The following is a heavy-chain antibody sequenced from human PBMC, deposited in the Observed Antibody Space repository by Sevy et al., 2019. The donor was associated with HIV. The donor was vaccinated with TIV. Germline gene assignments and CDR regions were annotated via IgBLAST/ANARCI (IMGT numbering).Heavy chain of an antibody. CDR3: AKMPTRITMVRGVMRAFDI. CDR1: GFTFSSYA. CDR2: ISGSGGST. J-gene: IGHJ3*02. D-gene: IGHD3-10*01. Sequence: GGSLRLSCAASGFTFSSYAMSWVRQAPGKGLEWVSAISGSGGSTYYADSVKGRFTISRDNSKNTLYLQMNSLRAEDRAVYYCAKMPTRITMVRGVMRAFDIWGQGTMVTVSS. V-gene: IGHV3-23*01.